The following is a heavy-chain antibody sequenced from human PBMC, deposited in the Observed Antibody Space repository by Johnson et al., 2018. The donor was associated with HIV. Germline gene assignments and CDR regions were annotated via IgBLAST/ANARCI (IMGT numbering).Heavy chain of an antibody. Sequence: AQLVESGGGLVQPGGSLRLSCAASGFTVSSNYMSWVRQAPGKGLAWVSVIYSGGSTYYADSVKGRFTLSRDTSKNTLYLQLNSLRAEETAVYYCAKDLLTLDAFDIWGQGTMVTVSS. CDR2: IYSGGST. CDR3: AKDLLTLDAFDI. V-gene: IGHV3-66*01. CDR1: GFTVSSNY. J-gene: IGHJ3*02.